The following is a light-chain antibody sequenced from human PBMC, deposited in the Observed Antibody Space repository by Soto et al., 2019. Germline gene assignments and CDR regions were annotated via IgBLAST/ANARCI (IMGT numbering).Light chain of an antibody. V-gene: IGKV3-20*01. J-gene: IGKJ2*01. Sequence: EIVLTQSPGTLSLSPGERATLSCRASETVSSTYLTWYQQKPGQAPRLLIYSASSRATGIPDRFSGRESGTDFTLTISRLEPEDFAVYYCKVYRSSLYTFGQGTKLELK. CDR1: ETVSSTY. CDR2: SAS. CDR3: KVYRSSLYT.